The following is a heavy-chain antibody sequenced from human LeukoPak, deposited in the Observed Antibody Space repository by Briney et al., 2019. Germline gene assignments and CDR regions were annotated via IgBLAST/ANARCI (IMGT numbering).Heavy chain of an antibody. CDR1: GYTFTGYY. J-gene: IGHJ4*02. V-gene: IGHV1-2*02. D-gene: IGHD2-2*01. Sequence: ASVKVSCKASGYTFTGYYMHWVRQAPGQGLERMGWINPNSGGTNYAQKFQGRVTMTRDTSISTAYMELSRLRSDDTAVYYCARDVDIVVVPAAQFDYWGQGTLVTVSS. CDR3: ARDVDIVVVPAAQFDY. CDR2: INPNSGGT.